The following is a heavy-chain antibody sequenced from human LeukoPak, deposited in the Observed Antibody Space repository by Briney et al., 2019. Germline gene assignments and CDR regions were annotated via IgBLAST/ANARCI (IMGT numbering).Heavy chain of an antibody. CDR3: ARVFYDSSGSPFDY. J-gene: IGHJ4*02. V-gene: IGHV4-59*11. CDR1: GGSISSHY. Sequence: SETLSLTCTVYGGSISSHYWSWIRQPPGKGLEWIGYIYYSGSTNYNPSLKSRVTISVDTSKNQFSLKLSSVTAADTAVYYCARVFYDSSGSPFDYWGQGTLVTVSS. CDR2: IYYSGST. D-gene: IGHD3-22*01.